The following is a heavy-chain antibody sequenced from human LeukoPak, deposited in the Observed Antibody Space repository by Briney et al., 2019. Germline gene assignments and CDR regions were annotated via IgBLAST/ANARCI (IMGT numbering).Heavy chain of an antibody. J-gene: IGHJ5*02. Sequence: SETLSLTCAVYGGSFSGYYWSWIRQPPGKGLEWIGEINHSGSTNYNPSLKSRVTISADTSKNQFSLKLSSVTAADTAVYYCARGGTSSLGWLPYVPSFDPWGQGTLVTVSS. CDR3: ARGGTSSLGWLPYVPSFDP. V-gene: IGHV4-34*01. D-gene: IGHD3-22*01. CDR2: INHSGST. CDR1: GGSFSGYY.